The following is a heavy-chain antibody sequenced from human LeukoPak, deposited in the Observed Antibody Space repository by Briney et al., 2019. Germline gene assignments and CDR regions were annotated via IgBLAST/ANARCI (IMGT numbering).Heavy chain of an antibody. CDR3: ARTRPYDSSGYYYYYYMDV. D-gene: IGHD3-22*01. J-gene: IGHJ6*03. V-gene: IGHV4-4*07. CDR2: IYTSGST. CDR1: GGSLSSYY. Sequence: SETLSLTCTVSGGSLSSYYWSCIRQPAGKGLEWIGRIYTSGSTNYNPSLKSRVTISLDTSKSHFSLKLTSVTAADTAEDYWARTRPYDSSGYYYYYYMDVWGKGTTVTVSS.